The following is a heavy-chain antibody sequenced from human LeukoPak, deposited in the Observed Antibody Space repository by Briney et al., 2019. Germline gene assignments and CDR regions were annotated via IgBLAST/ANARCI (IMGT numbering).Heavy chain of an antibody. J-gene: IGHJ4*02. Sequence: PSETLSLTCTVSGGSISSHYWSWIRQPPGKGLEWIGYIYYSGSTNYNPSPKNRVTISVDTSKNQFSLKLSSVTAADTAVYYCARDTPSFFGHYFVYWGQGTLVTVSS. CDR1: GGSISSHY. CDR3: ARDTPSFFGHYFVY. D-gene: IGHD2-15*01. V-gene: IGHV4-59*11. CDR2: IYYSGST.